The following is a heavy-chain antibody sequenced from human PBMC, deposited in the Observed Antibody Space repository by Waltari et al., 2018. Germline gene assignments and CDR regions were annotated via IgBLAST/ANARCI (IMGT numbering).Heavy chain of an antibody. CDR1: GFSFSNFA. CDR2: ITGSADNT. J-gene: IGHJ1*01. V-gene: IGHV3-23*04. D-gene: IGHD3-3*01. CDR3: AKVPYDNFWTGYFFFDL. Sequence: EVQLVESGGGFVQSGESLRPACAASGFSFSNFAMSWVRQVPGKGLEWVSSITGSADNTYDADAVRGRFTISRDNSKNTLYLQMDGLRAEDTAIYYCAKVPYDNFWTGYFFFDLWGQGAQVTVSS.